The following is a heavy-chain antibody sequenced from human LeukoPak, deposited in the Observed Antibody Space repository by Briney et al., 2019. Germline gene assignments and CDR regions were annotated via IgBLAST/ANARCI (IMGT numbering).Heavy chain of an antibody. Sequence: SETLSLTCAVYGGSFSGYYWSWIRQPPGKGLEWIGEINHSGSTNYNPSLKSRVTISVDTSKNQFSLKLSSVTAADTAVYYCARTRAELGKSIDYWGQGTLVTVSS. V-gene: IGHV4-34*01. J-gene: IGHJ4*02. D-gene: IGHD1-26*01. CDR2: INHSGST. CDR1: GGSFSGYY. CDR3: ARTRAELGKSIDY.